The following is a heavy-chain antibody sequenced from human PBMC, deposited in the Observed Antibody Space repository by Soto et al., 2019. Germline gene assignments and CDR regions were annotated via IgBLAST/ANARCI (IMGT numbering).Heavy chain of an antibody. Sequence: SETLSLTCTVSGASINTYYWAWIRQPPGKGLEWNGYIHNSGTTDYNPSLKSRVTMSVDTSKSQFSLKLSSVTAADTAVYYCARDYGAGSYGIDYWGQGTLVTVAS. CDR3: ARDYGAGSYGIDY. D-gene: IGHD3-10*01. CDR1: GASINTYY. CDR2: IHNSGTT. J-gene: IGHJ4*02. V-gene: IGHV4-59*01.